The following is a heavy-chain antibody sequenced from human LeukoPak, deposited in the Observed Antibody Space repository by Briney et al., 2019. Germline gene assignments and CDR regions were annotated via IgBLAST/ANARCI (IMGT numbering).Heavy chain of an antibody. Sequence: SETRSLTCTVSGGTISSYYWNWIRQPPGKGLEWIGYIYYTGSTNYNPSLKSRVTISLDTSKNQFSLKLSSVTAADTAVYYCARRSVVTAINFDAFDIWGQGAMVTVSS. CDR3: ARRSVVTAINFDAFDI. CDR1: GGTISSYY. J-gene: IGHJ3*02. CDR2: IYYTGST. V-gene: IGHV4-59*08. D-gene: IGHD2-21*02.